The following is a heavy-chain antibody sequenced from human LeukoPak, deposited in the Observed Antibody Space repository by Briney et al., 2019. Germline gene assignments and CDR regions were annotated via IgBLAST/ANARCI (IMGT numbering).Heavy chain of an antibody. V-gene: IGHV1-18*01. CDR1: GYTFTSYG. CDR2: ISAYNGST. Sequence: ASVKVSCKASGYTFTSYGISWVRQAPGQGLEWMGWISAYNGSTNYAQKLQGRVTMTTDTSTSTAYMELRSLRSDDTAVYYCARENSGSYGSRYYYYYGMDVWGQGTTVTVSS. CDR3: ARENSGSYGSRYYYYYGMDV. J-gene: IGHJ6*02. D-gene: IGHD1-26*01.